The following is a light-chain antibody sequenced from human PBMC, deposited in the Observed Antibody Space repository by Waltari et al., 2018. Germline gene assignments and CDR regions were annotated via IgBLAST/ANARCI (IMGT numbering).Light chain of an antibody. Sequence: DIQMTQSPSFVSASVGDRVTITCRASQAISSWVVWYQQKPGKAPQLLIYSASNLQSGVPSRFSGSGSGTDFTLTISSLQPEDVATYYGQRTYNASYTFGQGTKLEIK. CDR1: QAISSW. CDR3: QRTYNASYT. V-gene: IGKV1-12*01. J-gene: IGKJ2*01. CDR2: SAS.